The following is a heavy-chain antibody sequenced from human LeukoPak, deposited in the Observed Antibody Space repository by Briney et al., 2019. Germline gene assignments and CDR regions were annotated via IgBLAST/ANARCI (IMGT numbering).Heavy chain of an antibody. Sequence: PGGSLRLSCAASGFTVRSNYMSWVRQAPGKGLEWVSVIYSGGSTYYADSVKGRFTISRDNSKNTLYLQMNSLRAEDTAVYYCARESSDYDSSGYYQDYWGQGTLVTVSS. CDR3: ARESSDYDSSGYYQDY. J-gene: IGHJ4*02. D-gene: IGHD3-22*01. CDR1: GFTVRSNY. CDR2: IYSGGST. V-gene: IGHV3-66*01.